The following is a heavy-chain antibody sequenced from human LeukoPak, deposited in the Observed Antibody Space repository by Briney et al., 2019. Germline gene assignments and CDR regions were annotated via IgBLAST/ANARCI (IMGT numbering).Heavy chain of an antibody. J-gene: IGHJ4*02. CDR1: GGSINTSSYF. D-gene: IGHD1-7*01. Sequence: SETLSLTCTVSGGSINTSSYFWGWIRQPPGKGLEWIGNIYYSGSTYYNPSLRSRVTISVDTSKNQFSLRLSSVTAADTAVYYCARLHITVTTLVVDYWGQGTLVTVSS. CDR2: IYYSGST. V-gene: IGHV4-39*01. CDR3: ARLHITVTTLVVDY.